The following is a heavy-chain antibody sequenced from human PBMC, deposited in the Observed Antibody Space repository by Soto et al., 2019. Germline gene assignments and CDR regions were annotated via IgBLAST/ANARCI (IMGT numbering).Heavy chain of an antibody. D-gene: IGHD3-10*01. J-gene: IGHJ5*02. Sequence: QVQLQESGPGLVKPSETLSLTCTVSGGSVSSGSYYWSWIRQPTGKGLEWIGYIYYSGSTNYNPSLKSRVTISVDTSKNQFSLKLSSVTAADTAVYYCARGFGEPNWFDPWGQGTLVTVSS. V-gene: IGHV4-61*01. CDR2: IYYSGST. CDR3: ARGFGEPNWFDP. CDR1: GGSVSSGSYY.